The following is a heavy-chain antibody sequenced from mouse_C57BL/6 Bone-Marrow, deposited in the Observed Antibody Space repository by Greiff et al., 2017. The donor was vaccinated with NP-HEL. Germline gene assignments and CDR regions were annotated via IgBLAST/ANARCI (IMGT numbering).Heavy chain of an antibody. V-gene: IGHV5-15*01. CDR1: GFTFSDYG. Sequence: EVKVVESGGGLVQPGGSLKLSCAASGFTFSDYGMAWVRQAPRKGPEWVAFISNLAYSIYYADTVTGRFTLSRENANNTLYLGMSRLRSEDTAMYYCARQGGYYYGMDYWGQGTSVTVSS. J-gene: IGHJ4*01. CDR3: ARQGGYYYGMDY. CDR2: ISNLAYSI.